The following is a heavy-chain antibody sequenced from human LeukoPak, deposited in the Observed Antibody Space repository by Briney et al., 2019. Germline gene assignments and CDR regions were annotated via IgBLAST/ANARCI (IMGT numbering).Heavy chain of an antibody. CDR3: ARRTGYCSSTSCLDY. CDR1: GFTFTSYW. CDR2: IKEDGSEK. D-gene: IGHD2-2*03. Sequence: EAGGSQRLSCVGSGFTFTSYWMGWVRQAPGKGLEWVAHIKEDGSEKYYVDSVKGRFTISRDNPKNSLYLQMNSLGVEDTAIYYCARRTGYCSSTSCLDYWGQGTLVTVSS. V-gene: IGHV3-7*01. J-gene: IGHJ4*02.